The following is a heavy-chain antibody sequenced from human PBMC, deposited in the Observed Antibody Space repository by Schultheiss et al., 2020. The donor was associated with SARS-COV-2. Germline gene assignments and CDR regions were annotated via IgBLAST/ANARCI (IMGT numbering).Heavy chain of an antibody. CDR3: ARRPTGTTPFDY. V-gene: IGHV3-33*08. CDR1: GFTFSSYA. Sequence: GESLKISCAASGFTFSSYAMHWVRQAPGKGLEWVAVIWYDGSNKYYADSVKGRFTISRDNAKNTLYLQMNSLRAEDTAVYYCARRPTGTTPFDYWGQGTLVTVSS. J-gene: IGHJ4*02. D-gene: IGHD1-1*01. CDR2: IWYDGSNK.